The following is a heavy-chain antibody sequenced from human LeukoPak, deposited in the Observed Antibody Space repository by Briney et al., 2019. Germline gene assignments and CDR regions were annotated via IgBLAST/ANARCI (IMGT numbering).Heavy chain of an antibody. CDR1: GFTFNNYP. V-gene: IGHV3-23*01. D-gene: IGHD1-14*01. CDR2: LSGSSVDT. Sequence: AGGSLRLSCAASGFTFNNYPMSWVRQAPGKGLEGISVLSGSSVDTAYAEFVRGRFTISRDNSRNTLYLQMTSLRAEDTAVYYCAKDPELSLQHDYWGQGTLVTVSS. J-gene: IGHJ4*02. CDR3: AKDPELSLQHDY.